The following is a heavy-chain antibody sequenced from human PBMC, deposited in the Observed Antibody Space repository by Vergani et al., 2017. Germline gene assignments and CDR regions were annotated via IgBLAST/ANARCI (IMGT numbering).Heavy chain of an antibody. CDR3: ARNLYPSIAAALTQPFDY. CDR2: IIPIFGTA. J-gene: IGHJ4*02. CDR1: GGTFSSYA. D-gene: IGHD6-13*01. Sequence: QVQLVQSGAEVKKPGSSVKVSCKASGGTFSSYAISWVRQAPGQGLEWMGGIIPIFGTANYAQKFQGRVTITADESTSTDYMELSSLRSEDTAVYYCARNLYPSIAAALTQPFDYWGQGTLVTVSS. V-gene: IGHV1-69*12.